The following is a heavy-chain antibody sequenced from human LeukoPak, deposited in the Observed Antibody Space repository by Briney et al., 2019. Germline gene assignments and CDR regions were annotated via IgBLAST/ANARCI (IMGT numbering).Heavy chain of an antibody. CDR2: IYYSGST. Sequence: SETLSLTCTVSGGSISSGGYYWSWIRQHPGKGLEWIGYIYYSGSTYHNPSLKSRVTMSVDTSKNRFSLNLRSVTAADTAVYYCARDRYSYGFWGQGILVTVSS. CDR1: GGSISSGGYY. CDR3: ARDRYSYGF. J-gene: IGHJ4*02. V-gene: IGHV4-31*03. D-gene: IGHD5-18*01.